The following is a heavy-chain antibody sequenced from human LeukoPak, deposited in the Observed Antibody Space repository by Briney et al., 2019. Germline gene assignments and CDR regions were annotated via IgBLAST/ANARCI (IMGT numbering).Heavy chain of an antibody. CDR2: IYYSGST. CDR3: VRDTYYGSGSYVVDP. Sequence: SETLSLTCTVSGGSVSSGSYYWSWIRQPPGKGLEWIGYIYYSGSTNYNPSLKSRVTISVDTSKNQFSLKLSSVTAADTAVYYCVRDTYYGSGSYVVDPWGQGTLVTVSS. J-gene: IGHJ5*02. CDR1: GGSVSSGSYY. D-gene: IGHD3-10*01. V-gene: IGHV4-61*01.